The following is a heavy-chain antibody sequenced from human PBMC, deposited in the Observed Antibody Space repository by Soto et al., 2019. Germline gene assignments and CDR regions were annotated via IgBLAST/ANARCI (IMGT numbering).Heavy chain of an antibody. D-gene: IGHD1-26*01. CDR3: ARGGPDHLGDRPSEY. CDR2: IYHSGIT. Sequence: SETLSLTCAVSGYSISSAYYWGWIRPPPGKGLEWIGSIYHSGITYYSPPLKSRVTISVDTSKNQFSLKVTSVTAADTAVYYCARGGPDHLGDRPSEYWGKGTLVSVSA. CDR1: GYSISSAYY. V-gene: IGHV4-38-2*01. J-gene: IGHJ4*02.